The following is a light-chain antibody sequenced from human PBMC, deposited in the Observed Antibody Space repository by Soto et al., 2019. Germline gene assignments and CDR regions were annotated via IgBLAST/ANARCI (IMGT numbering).Light chain of an antibody. J-gene: IGKJ1*01. V-gene: IGKV3-20*01. Sequence: EIVLTQSPGTLSVSPGERATLSCRASQTISSNYLAWYQQKPGQAPSLLIYGTSSRATGIPDRFSGSGSGTDFTLTISSLDPEDSAIYYCQQYGSWTCGQGTKVEIK. CDR3: QQYGSWT. CDR1: QTISSNY. CDR2: GTS.